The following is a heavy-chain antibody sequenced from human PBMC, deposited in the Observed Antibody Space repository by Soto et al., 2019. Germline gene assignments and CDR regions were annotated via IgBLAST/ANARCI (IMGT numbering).Heavy chain of an antibody. Sequence: EVQLVESGGGLIQPGGSLRLSCAASGFTVSSNYMTWVRQAPGKGLEWVSVIHTGGSTYHADSVKGRFIISRDNSKNMLYLQMNSLRAEDTAMYYCARLALGPWGQGTLVTVSS. J-gene: IGHJ5*02. CDR3: ARLALGP. CDR1: GFTVSSNY. V-gene: IGHV3-53*01. D-gene: IGHD3-16*01. CDR2: IHTGGST.